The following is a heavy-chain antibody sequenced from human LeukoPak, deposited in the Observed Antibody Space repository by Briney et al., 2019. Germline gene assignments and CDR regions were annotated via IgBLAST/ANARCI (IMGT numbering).Heavy chain of an antibody. CDR1: GGTFSSYA. CDR2: IIPIFGTA. V-gene: IGHV1-69*05. CDR3: ARSVGSYGGLDY. J-gene: IGHJ4*02. Sequence: ASVKVSCKASGGTFSSYAISWVRQAPGQGLEWMGGIIPIFGTANYAQKFQGRVTITTDESTSTAYMELSSLRSEDTAVYYCARSVGSYGGLDYWGQGTLVTVSS. D-gene: IGHD1-26*01.